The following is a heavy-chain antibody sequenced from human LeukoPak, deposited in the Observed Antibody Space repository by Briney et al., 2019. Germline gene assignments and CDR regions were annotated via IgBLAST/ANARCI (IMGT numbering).Heavy chain of an antibody. V-gene: IGHV3-30*02. CDR2: IRYDGSNK. J-gene: IGHJ4*02. CDR1: GFTFSSYG. CDR3: AKHLWRDLLWFGEGYYFGY. D-gene: IGHD3-10*01. Sequence: GGSLRLSCAASGFTFSSYGMHWVRQAPGKGLEWVAFIRYDGSNKYYADSVKGRFTISRDNSKNTLYLQINSLRAEDTAVYYCAKHLWRDLLWFGEGYYFGYWGQGTLVTVSS.